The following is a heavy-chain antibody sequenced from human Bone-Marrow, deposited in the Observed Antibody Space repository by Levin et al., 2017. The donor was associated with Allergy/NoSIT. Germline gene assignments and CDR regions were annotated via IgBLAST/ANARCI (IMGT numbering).Heavy chain of an antibody. J-gene: IGHJ3*02. CDR3: ARAVGSIDPFDI. D-gene: IGHD6-13*01. CDR2: IKKTGDT. V-gene: IGHV3-23*01. Sequence: EASVKVSCAVSGFTLSTYAMGWVRQSPGKGLEWVSTIKKTGDTHYADSVKGRFTISRDTSKSSLFLQMNNLGDEDTAVYYCARAVGSIDPFDIWGQGTMVTVSS. CDR1: GFTLSTYA.